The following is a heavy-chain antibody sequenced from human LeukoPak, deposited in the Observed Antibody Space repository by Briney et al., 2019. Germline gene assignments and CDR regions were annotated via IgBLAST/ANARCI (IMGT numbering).Heavy chain of an antibody. CDR1: GFTFSSYA. V-gene: IGHV3-23*01. J-gene: IGHJ4*02. D-gene: IGHD4-17*01. CDR2: ISGSGGST. Sequence: PGGSLRLSCAASGFTFSSYAMSWVRQAPGKGLEWVSAISGSGGSTYYADSVKGRFTISRDNSKNTLYLQMDSLRAEDTAVYYCAKDLFGVTSYDYWGQGTLVTVSS. CDR3: AKDLFGVTSYDY.